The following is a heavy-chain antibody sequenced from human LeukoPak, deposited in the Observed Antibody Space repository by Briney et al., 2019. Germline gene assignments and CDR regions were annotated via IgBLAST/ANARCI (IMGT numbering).Heavy chain of an antibody. J-gene: IGHJ4*02. V-gene: IGHV3-48*02. CDR1: GFTFSNYA. CDR3: VLGSPFDY. CDR2: ISSSSRSI. D-gene: IGHD3-10*01. Sequence: GGSLRLSCVASGFTFSNYAMTWVRQAPGKGLEWVSYISSSSRSIYYADSVKGRFTISRDNANNSLSLQMNSLRDEDTALYYCVLGSPFDYWGQGTLVTVSS.